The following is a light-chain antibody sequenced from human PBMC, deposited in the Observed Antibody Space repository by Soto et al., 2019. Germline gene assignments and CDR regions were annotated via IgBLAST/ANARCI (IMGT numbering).Light chain of an antibody. CDR2: GVS. J-gene: IGLJ3*02. CDR1: SSDAV. Sequence: QSVLTQPASVSGSPGQSITISCTGTSSDAVSWYQVHPDKAPKLLIYGVSNRPSGVSSRFSGSKSGNTASLTISGLQAEDEADYYCSTYTNSSTWLFGGGTKLTVL. V-gene: IGLV2-14*01. CDR3: STYTNSSTWL.